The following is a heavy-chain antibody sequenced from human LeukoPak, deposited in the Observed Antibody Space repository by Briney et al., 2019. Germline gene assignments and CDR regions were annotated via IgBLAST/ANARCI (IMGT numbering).Heavy chain of an antibody. V-gene: IGHV4-34*01. D-gene: IGHD6-6*01. Sequence: KPSETLSLTCAVYGGSFSGYYWSWIRQPPGKGLEWIGEINHSGSTNYNPSLKSRVTISVDTSKNQFSLKLSSVTAADTAVYYCARSLRIAARQSSTGFDPWGQGTLVTVSS. CDR3: ARSLRIAARQSSTGFDP. J-gene: IGHJ5*02. CDR2: INHSGST. CDR1: GGSFSGYY.